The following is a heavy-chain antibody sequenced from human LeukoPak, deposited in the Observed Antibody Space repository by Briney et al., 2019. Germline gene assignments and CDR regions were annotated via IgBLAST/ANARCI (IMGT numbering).Heavy chain of an antibody. V-gene: IGHV1-2*02. CDR1: GYTFTGYY. D-gene: IGHD3-9*01. CDR2: INPNSGGT. CDR3: ARGLVGYYDILTGTPPGY. Sequence: ASVNVSCKASGYTFTGYYMHWVRQAPGQGLEWMGWINPNSGGTNYAQKFQGRVTMTRDTSISTAYMELSRLRSDDTAVYYCARGLVGYYDILTGTPPGYWGQGTLVTVSS. J-gene: IGHJ4*02.